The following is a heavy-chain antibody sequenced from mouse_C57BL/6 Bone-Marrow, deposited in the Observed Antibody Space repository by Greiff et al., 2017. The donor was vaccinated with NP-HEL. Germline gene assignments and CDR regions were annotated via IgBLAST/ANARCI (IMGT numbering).Heavy chain of an antibody. D-gene: IGHD1-1*01. CDR3: TRGGGTTVVATNYFDY. J-gene: IGHJ2*01. CDR2: ISSGGDYI. V-gene: IGHV5-9-1*02. CDR1: GFTFSSYA. Sequence: EVMLVESGEGLVKPGGSLKLSCAASGFTFSSYAMSWVRQTPEKRLEWVAYISSGGDYIYYADTVTGRFTISRDNARNTLYLQMSSLKSEDTAMYYCTRGGGTTVVATNYFDYWGQGTTLTVSS.